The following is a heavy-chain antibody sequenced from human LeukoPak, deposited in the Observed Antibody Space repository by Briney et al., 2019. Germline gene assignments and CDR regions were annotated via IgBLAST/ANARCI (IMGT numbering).Heavy chain of an antibody. J-gene: IGHJ4*02. CDR3: VIFVGF. CDR1: GGSISSSNFY. Sequence: SKTLSLTCTVSGGSISSSNFYWGWIRQPPGKGLEWIGSFYDSGSTYYNPSLKSRATISVDTSKNHFSLKLTSVTAADTAVYYCVIFVGFWGRGILVTVSS. D-gene: IGHD6-25*01. V-gene: IGHV4-39*07. CDR2: FYDSGST.